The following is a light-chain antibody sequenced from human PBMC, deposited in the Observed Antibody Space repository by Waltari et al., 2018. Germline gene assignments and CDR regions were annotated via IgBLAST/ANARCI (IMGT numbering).Light chain of an antibody. V-gene: IGLV3-1*01. J-gene: IGLJ3*02. Sequence: SYELIQPPSVSVSPGQRATITCSAENLGRKYVCWYQQRSGQSPVLVMYQDSHRPSGIPERFSGSNSGNTATLTISGTQTMDEADYYCQAWDSATVLFGGGTKLTVL. CDR2: QDS. CDR1: NLGRKY. CDR3: QAWDSATVL.